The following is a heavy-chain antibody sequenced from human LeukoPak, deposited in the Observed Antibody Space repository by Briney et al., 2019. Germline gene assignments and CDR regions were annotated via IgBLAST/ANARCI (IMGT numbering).Heavy chain of an antibody. D-gene: IGHD1-26*01. V-gene: IGHV3-7*01. J-gene: IGHJ4*02. Sequence: PGGSLRLSCAASGFTFSSYWMSWVRQAPGKGLEWVANIKQDGSEKYYVDSVKGRLTISRDNAKNSLYLQMNSLRAEDTAVYYCARVYSGSEFDYWGQGTLVTVSS. CDR3: ARVYSGSEFDY. CDR2: IKQDGSEK. CDR1: GFTFSSYW.